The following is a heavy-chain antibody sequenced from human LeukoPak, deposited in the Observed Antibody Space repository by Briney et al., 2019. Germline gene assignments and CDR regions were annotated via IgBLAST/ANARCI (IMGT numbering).Heavy chain of an antibody. V-gene: IGHV3-9*01. CDR3: AKGDYSYYYYMDV. J-gene: IGHJ6*03. CDR1: GFTFDDYA. CDR2: ISWNSGSI. Sequence: PGGSLRLSCAAPGFTFDDYAIHWVRQAPGKGLEWVSGISWNSGSIGYADSVKGRFTISRDNAKNSLYLQMNSLRAEDTALYYCAKGDYSYYYYMDVWGKGTTVTISS.